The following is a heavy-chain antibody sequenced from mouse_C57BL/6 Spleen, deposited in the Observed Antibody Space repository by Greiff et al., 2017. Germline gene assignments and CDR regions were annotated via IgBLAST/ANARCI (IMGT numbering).Heavy chain of an antibody. V-gene: IGHV1-69*01. J-gene: IGHJ3*01. Sequence: QVQLQQPGAELVMPGASVKLSCKASGYTFTSYWMHWVKQRPGQGLEWIGEIDPSDSYTNYNQKFKGKSTLTVDKSSSTAYMQLSSLTSEDSAVYYCARSLYSNPFAYWGQGTLVTVSA. D-gene: IGHD2-5*01. CDR3: ARSLYSNPFAY. CDR1: GYTFTSYW. CDR2: IDPSDSYT.